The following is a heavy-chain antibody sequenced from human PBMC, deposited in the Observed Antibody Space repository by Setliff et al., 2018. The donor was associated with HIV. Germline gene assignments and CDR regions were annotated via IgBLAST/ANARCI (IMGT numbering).Heavy chain of an antibody. CDR1: GDTLSSYA. V-gene: IGHV1-18*01. CDR2: ISTYNGNK. Sequence: ASVKVSCKTSGDTLSSYAITWVRPAPGQGLEWMGRISTYNGNKQYTQHLQGRVTMTRDTSTSTVYMELSSLRSEDTAVYYCARDWEARADYYDTSGQAQYFQHWGQGTLVTVSS. D-gene: IGHD3-22*01. J-gene: IGHJ1*01. CDR3: ARDWEARADYYDTSGQAQYFQH.